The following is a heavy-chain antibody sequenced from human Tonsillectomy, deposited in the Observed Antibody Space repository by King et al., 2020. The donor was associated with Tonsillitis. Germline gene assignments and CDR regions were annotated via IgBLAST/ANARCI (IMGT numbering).Heavy chain of an antibody. D-gene: IGHD2-15*01. CDR1: GFTFGDYY. CDR2: IGSGASYT. V-gene: IGHV3-11*06. CDR3: ARLGYCSGGNCHVGYFDN. Sequence: VQLVESGGGLVKPGGSLRLSCAASGFTFGDYYFNWIRQAPGKGLGWVSHIGSGASYTNYADSVRGRFTISRDNAKNSLYLQMNSLRVEDTAVYYCARLGYCSGGNCHVGYFDNWGQGTLVTVSS. J-gene: IGHJ4*03.